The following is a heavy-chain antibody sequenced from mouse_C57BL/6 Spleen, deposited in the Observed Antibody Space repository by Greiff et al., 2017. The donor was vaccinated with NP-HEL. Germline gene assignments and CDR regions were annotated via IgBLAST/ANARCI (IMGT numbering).Heavy chain of an antibody. CDR1: GYTFTDYY. D-gene: IGHD2-3*01. Sequence: VQLQQSGPELVKPGASVKISCKASGYTFTDYYMNWVKQSHGKSLEWIGDINPNNGGTSYNQKFKGKATLTVDKSSSTAYMELRSLTSEDSAVYYCARGDGYYVRTWFAYWGQGTLVTVSA. CDR3: ARGDGYYVRTWFAY. V-gene: IGHV1-26*01. CDR2: INPNNGGT. J-gene: IGHJ3*01.